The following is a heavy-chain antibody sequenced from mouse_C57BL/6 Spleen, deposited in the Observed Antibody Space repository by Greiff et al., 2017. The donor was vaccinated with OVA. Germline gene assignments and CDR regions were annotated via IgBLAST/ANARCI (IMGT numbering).Heavy chain of an antibody. CDR1: GFSFNTYA. CDR3: VRHLDYYGVFDY. Sequence: EVMLVESGGGLVQPKGSLKLSCAASGFSFNTYAMNWVRQAPGKGLEWVARIRSKSNNYATYYADSVKDRFTISRDDSESMLYLQMNNLKTEDTAMYYCVRHLDYYGVFDYWGQGTTLTVSS. J-gene: IGHJ2*01. CDR2: IRSKSNNYAT. D-gene: IGHD1-1*01. V-gene: IGHV10-1*01.